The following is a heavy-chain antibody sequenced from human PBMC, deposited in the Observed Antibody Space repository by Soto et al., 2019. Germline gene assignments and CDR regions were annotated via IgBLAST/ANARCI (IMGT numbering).Heavy chain of an antibody. D-gene: IGHD4-17*01. CDR2: IFETDDAT. J-gene: IGHJ4*02. CDR3: TRYGGPTQPHYLDH. CDR1: GFNFDNYP. Sequence: EAQLLESGGGLVQPGGSLRLSCAASGFNFDNYPMGWVRQAPGKGLQWVSSIFETDDATVYTDSVQGRFFISRDNSKYTLYLQMTNLRVEDTAVYHCTRYGGPTQPHYLDHWGQGILVTVSS. V-gene: IGHV3-23*01.